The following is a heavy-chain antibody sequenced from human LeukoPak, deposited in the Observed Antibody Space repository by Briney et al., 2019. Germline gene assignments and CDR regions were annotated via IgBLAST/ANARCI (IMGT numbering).Heavy chain of an antibody. Sequence: SVKVSCKASGGTFSSYAISWVRQAPGQGLEWMGRIIPILGIANYAQKFQGRVTITADKSTSTAYMELSSLRSEDTAVYYCARERGGEYYYDSSGLTYYFDYWGQGTLVTVSS. CDR1: GGTFSSYA. D-gene: IGHD3-22*01. CDR2: IIPILGIA. J-gene: IGHJ4*02. CDR3: ARERGGEYYYDSSGLTYYFDY. V-gene: IGHV1-69*04.